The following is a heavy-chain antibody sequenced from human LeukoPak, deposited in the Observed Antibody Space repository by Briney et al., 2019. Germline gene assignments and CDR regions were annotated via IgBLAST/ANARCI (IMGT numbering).Heavy chain of an antibody. CDR3: AKDATARPTIDY. CDR1: GFTFRSYW. D-gene: IGHD6-6*01. CDR2: IDSYGST. V-gene: IGHV3-74*01. J-gene: IGHJ4*02. Sequence: GGSLRLSCAASGFTFRSYWMHWVRQAPGKGLVWVSRIDSYGSTNYADSVKGRFTISRDNAKNALYLQMNSLRAEDTAVYFCAKDATARPTIDYWGQGTLVTVSS.